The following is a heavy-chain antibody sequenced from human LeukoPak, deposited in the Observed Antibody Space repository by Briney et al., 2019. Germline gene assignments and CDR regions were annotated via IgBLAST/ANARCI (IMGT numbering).Heavy chain of an antibody. D-gene: IGHD6-19*01. V-gene: IGHV1-18*01. Sequence: ASVKVSCKASGYTFTSYGISWVRQAPGQGLEWMGWISAYNGNTNYAQKLQGRVTMTTDTSTSTAYMELRSLRSDDTAVYYCARDPYGSGWYGTYFDYWGQGTLVTVSS. CDR1: GYTFTSYG. J-gene: IGHJ4*02. CDR3: ARDPYGSGWYGTYFDY. CDR2: ISAYNGNT.